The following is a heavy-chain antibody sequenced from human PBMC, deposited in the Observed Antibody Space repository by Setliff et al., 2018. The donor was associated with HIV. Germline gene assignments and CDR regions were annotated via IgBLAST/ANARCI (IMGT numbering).Heavy chain of an antibody. CDR1: GGTFSSYA. CDR2: TIPIFGTA. V-gene: IGHV1-69*05. Sequence: ASVKVSCKASGGTFSSYAISWVRQAPGQGLEWMGGTIPIFGTANYAQKFQGRVTITTDESTSTTYMALSSLRTEDTAVYYCARGSGMGGYYYYDYWGQGTLVTVSS. D-gene: IGHD3-22*01. J-gene: IGHJ4*02. CDR3: ARGSGMGGYYYYDY.